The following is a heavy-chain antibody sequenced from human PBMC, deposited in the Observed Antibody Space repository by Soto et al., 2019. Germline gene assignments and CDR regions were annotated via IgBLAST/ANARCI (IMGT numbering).Heavy chain of an antibody. CDR1: GYTFTGYY. D-gene: IGHD2-2*01. CDR3: ARVSMCSSTSCPYYYYYGMDV. Sequence: GASVKVSFKASGYTFTGYYMHWGGQAPGQGLEGFGWINPNSGGTNYAQKFQGWVTMTRDTSISTAYMELSRLRSDDTAVYYCARVSMCSSTSCPYYYYYGMDVWGQGTTVTVSS. CDR2: INPNSGGT. J-gene: IGHJ6*02. V-gene: IGHV1-2*04.